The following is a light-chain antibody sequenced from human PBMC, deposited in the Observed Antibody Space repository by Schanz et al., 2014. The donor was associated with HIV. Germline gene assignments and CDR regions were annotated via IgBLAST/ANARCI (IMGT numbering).Light chain of an antibody. CDR1: QSVGSNY. CDR2: GAS. CDR3: QQLNNFPFT. V-gene: IGKV3D-7*01. J-gene: IGKJ3*01. Sequence: EIVLTQSPGTLSLSPGERATLSCRASQSVGSNYLAWYQQKPGQSPRLLIYGASTRATGIPARFSGSGSGTEFTLTISSLQPEDFATYYCQQLNNFPFTFGPGTKVDI.